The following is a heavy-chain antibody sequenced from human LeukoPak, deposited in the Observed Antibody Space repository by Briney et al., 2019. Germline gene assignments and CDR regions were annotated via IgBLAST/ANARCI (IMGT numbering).Heavy chain of an antibody. CDR3: ARGVAAAGTGDAFDI. CDR1: GYTFTGYY. J-gene: IGHJ3*02. Sequence: ASVKVSCKASGYTFTGYYMHWVRQAPGQGLEWMGWINPNSGGTNYAQKFQGRVTMTRDTSISTAYMELSRLGSDDTAVYYCARGVAAAGTGDAFDIWGRGTMVTVSS. D-gene: IGHD6-13*01. CDR2: INPNSGGT. V-gene: IGHV1-2*02.